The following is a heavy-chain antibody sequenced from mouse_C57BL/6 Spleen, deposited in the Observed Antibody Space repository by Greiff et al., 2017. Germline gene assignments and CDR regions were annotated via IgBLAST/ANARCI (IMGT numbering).Heavy chain of an antibody. Sequence: EVKLMESGGGLVKPGGSLKLSCAASGFTFSDYGMHWVRQAPEKGLEWVAYISSGSSTIYYADTVKGRFTISRDNATNTLFLQMTSLRSEDTAMYYCARGDYYGIYYATDYWGQGTSVTVSS. J-gene: IGHJ4*01. D-gene: IGHD2-1*01. V-gene: IGHV5-17*01. CDR1: GFTFSDYG. CDR3: ARGDYYGIYYATDY. CDR2: ISSGSSTI.